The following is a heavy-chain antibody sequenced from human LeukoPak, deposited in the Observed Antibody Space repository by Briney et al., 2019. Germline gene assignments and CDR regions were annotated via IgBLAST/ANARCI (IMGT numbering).Heavy chain of an antibody. CDR2: INHSGST. D-gene: IGHD4/OR15-4a*01. CDR1: GGSISSGGYY. J-gene: IGHJ6*02. Sequence: SETLSLTCTVSGGSISSGGYYWRWIRQPPGKGLEWIGEINHSGSTNYNPSLKSRVTISVDTSKNQFSLKLSSVTAADTAVYYCARGESLVMTMPQCYGMDVWGQGTTVTVSS. CDR3: ARGESLVMTMPQCYGMDV. V-gene: IGHV4-39*07.